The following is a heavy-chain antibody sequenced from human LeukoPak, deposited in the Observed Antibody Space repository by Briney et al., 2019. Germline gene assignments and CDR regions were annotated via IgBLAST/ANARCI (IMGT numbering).Heavy chain of an antibody. CDR3: ARDHSSGWPDSFDI. J-gene: IGHJ3*02. D-gene: IGHD6-19*01. V-gene: IGHV3-7*04. Sequence: GGSLRLSCAASGFTFSNYWMSWVRQAPGKELECVANIKQDGSEKYYVDSVKGRFTISRDNAKNSLYLQINSMRAEDTAVYYCARDHSSGWPDSFDIWGQGTMVTVSS. CDR1: GFTFSNYW. CDR2: IKQDGSEK.